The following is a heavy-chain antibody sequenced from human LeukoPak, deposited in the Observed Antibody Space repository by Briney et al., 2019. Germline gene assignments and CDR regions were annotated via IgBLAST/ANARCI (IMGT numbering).Heavy chain of an antibody. CDR3: ASLGEIAGTAMAQSFDY. CDR1: GGTFSSYT. J-gene: IGHJ4*02. D-gene: IGHD5-18*01. Sequence: SVKVSCKASGGTFSSYTISWVRQAPEQGLEWMGRIIPILGIANYAQKFQGRVTITADKSTSTAYMELSSLRSEDTAVYYCASLGEIAGTAMAQSFDYWGQGTLVTVSS. CDR2: IIPILGIA. V-gene: IGHV1-69*02.